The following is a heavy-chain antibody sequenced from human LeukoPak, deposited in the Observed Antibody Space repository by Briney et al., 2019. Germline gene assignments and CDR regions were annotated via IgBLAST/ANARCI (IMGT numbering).Heavy chain of an antibody. J-gene: IGHJ4*02. D-gene: IGHD6-13*01. V-gene: IGHV1-69*04. Sequence: SVKVSCKASGGTFSSYAISWVRQAPGQGLEWMGRIIPILGIANYAQKFQGRVTITADKSTSTACMELCSLRSEDTAVYYCARGSSAWSFDYWGQGTLVTVSS. CDR3: ARGSSAWSFDY. CDR1: GGTFSSYA. CDR2: IIPILGIA.